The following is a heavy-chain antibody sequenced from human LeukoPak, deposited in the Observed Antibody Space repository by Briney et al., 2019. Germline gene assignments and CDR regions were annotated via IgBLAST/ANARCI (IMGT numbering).Heavy chain of an antibody. CDR1: GFTFSSYD. CDR3: ARGVGNFRYYFDY. D-gene: IGHD2/OR15-2a*01. CDR2: ISGSGGNT. Sequence: GGTLRLSCAASGFTFSSYDMSWVRQAPGKGLEWVSSISGSGGNTYYADSVKGRFTISRDNAKNSLYLQMNSLRAEDTAVYYCARGVGNFRYYFDYWGQGTLVTVSS. V-gene: IGHV3-23*01. J-gene: IGHJ4*02.